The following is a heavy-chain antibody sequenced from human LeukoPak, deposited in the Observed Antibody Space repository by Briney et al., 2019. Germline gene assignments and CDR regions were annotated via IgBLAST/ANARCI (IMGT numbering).Heavy chain of an antibody. V-gene: IGHV5-51*01. J-gene: IGHJ5*02. D-gene: IGHD6-19*01. CDR3: ARVIALAVSDTRGWFDP. Sequence: ASLKISCKGSGYNFTSYWIGWVRQVPGKGLEWMAIIYPSDSETRYSPSFRGQVTISADKSISTAYLQWSGLKASDTAMYFCARVIALAVSDTRGWFDPWGQGTLVTVSS. CDR1: GYNFTSYW. CDR2: IYPSDSET.